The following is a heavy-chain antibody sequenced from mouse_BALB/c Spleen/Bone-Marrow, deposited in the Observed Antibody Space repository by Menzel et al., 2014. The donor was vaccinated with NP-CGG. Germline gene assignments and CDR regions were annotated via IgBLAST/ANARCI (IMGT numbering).Heavy chain of an antibody. V-gene: IGHV14-3*02. Sequence: EVQLQQSGAELVKPGASVKLSCTASGFNIKDTYMHWVKQRPEQGLEWIGRIDPANGNTKYDPKFQGKATITADTSSNTANLQLSSLTSEDTAVYYCARWEYYAMDYWGQGTSATVSS. CDR3: ARWEYYAMDY. CDR1: GFNIKDTY. J-gene: IGHJ4*01. D-gene: IGHD4-1*01. CDR2: IDPANGNT.